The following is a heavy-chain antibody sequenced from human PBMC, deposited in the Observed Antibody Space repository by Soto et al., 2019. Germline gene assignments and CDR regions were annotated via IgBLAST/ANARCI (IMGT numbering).Heavy chain of an antibody. CDR2: ISVSGGGT. J-gene: IGHJ4*02. D-gene: IGHD1-26*01. CDR1: AFTFNTYA. CDR3: AKSGGASPYYFDY. Sequence: EVQLLESGGGLVQPGGSLRLSCAASAFTFNTYAMGWVRQAPGKGLEWVSAISVSGGGTYYAESVKGRFTISRDTSKNTLYRNMNSLRADETAVYSCAKSGGASPYYFDYWGRGPLVTVSS. V-gene: IGHV3-23*01.